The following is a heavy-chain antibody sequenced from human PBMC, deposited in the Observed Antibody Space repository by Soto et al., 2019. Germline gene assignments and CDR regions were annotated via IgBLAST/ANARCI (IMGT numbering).Heavy chain of an antibody. Sequence: EVQLVESGGGLVKPGGSLRLSCAASGFTFSDYTMNWVRQAPGKGLEWVSSIRSSSNIYYADSLKGRFTISRDNAKNSLYLQMNSLRDEDTAVYYCARAYGSQNYYSSCFDYCGQGTLVTVSS. CDR2: IRSSSNI. CDR1: GFTFSDYT. CDR3: ARAYGSQNYYSSCFDY. V-gene: IGHV3-21*01. D-gene: IGHD3-10*01. J-gene: IGHJ4*02.